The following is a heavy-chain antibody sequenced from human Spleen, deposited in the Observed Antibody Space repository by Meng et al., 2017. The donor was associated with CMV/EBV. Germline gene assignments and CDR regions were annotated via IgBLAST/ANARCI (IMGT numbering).Heavy chain of an antibody. CDR1: GFTFSDYY. CDR2: ISSSGSIT. J-gene: IGHJ4*02. V-gene: IGHV3-11*04. CDR3: AREIAIVGQPFDY. Sequence: GESLKISCAASGFTFSDYYMTWIRQAPGKGLEWVSYISSSGSITKYLDSVKGRFTISRDNAKNSLFLQMNSLRVEDTAVYYCAREIAIVGQPFDYWGQGTLVTVSS. D-gene: IGHD2/OR15-2a*01.